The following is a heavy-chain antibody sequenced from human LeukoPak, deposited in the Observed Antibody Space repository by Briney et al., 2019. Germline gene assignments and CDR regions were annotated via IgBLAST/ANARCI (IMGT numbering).Heavy chain of an antibody. V-gene: IGHV1-69*13. J-gene: IGHJ4*02. D-gene: IGHD6-6*01. CDR2: IIPIFGTA. Sequence: ASVKVSCKASGGTFSSYAISWVRQAPGQGLEWMGGIIPIFGTANYAQKFQGRVTITADESTSTAYMELSSLRSEDTAVYYCASEYSSSSSPSDYWGQGTLVTVSS. CDR1: GGTFSSYA. CDR3: ASEYSSSSSPSDY.